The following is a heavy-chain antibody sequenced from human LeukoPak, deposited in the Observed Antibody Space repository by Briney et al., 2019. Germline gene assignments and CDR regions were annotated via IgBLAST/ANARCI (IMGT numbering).Heavy chain of an antibody. V-gene: IGHV1-2*02. D-gene: IGHD2-2*01. Sequence: ASVKVSCKASGYTLTGYYMHWVRQAPGQGLEWMGWINPNSGGTNYAQKFQGRVTMTRDTSISTAYMELSRLRSDDTAVYYCARGYCSSTSCYPFFDYWGQGTLVTVSS. CDR3: ARGYCSSTSCYPFFDY. CDR1: GYTLTGYY. CDR2: INPNSGGT. J-gene: IGHJ4*02.